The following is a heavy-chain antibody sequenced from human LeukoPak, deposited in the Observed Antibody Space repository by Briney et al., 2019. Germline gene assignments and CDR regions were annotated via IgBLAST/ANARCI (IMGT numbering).Heavy chain of an antibody. D-gene: IGHD5-24*01. CDR2: IRSKANSYAT. J-gene: IGHJ3*02. Sequence: GGSLRLSCAAPGFTFSGSAMHWVRQASGKGLEWVGRIRSKANSYATAYAASVKGRFTISRDDSKNTAYLQMNSLKTEDTAVYYCTRLRRRDGYNNDAFDIWGQGTMVTVSS. V-gene: IGHV3-73*01. CDR3: TRLRRRDGYNNDAFDI. CDR1: GFTFSGSA.